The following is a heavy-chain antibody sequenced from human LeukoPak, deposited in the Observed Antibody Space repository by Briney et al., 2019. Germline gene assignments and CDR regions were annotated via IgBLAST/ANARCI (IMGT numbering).Heavy chain of an antibody. D-gene: IGHD6-6*01. J-gene: IGHJ4*02. CDR2: ISGSGGST. CDR1: GFTFSSYA. Sequence: GGSLRLSCAASGFTFSSYAMSWVRQAPGKGLEWVSAISGSGGSTYYADSVKGRFTISRDNSKNTLYLQMNSLRAEDTAVYYCARRGIAARLAAPAPFDYWGQGTLVTVSS. CDR3: ARRGIAARLAAPAPFDY. V-gene: IGHV3-23*01.